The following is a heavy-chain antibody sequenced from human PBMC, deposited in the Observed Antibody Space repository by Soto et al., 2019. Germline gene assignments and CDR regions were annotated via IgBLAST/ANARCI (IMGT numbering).Heavy chain of an antibody. J-gene: IGHJ4*02. D-gene: IGHD6-19*01. CDR2: ISVYNGNT. CDR3: ARAWGGWVQGGGDS. Sequence: QVQLVQSGGEVKKPGASVKVSCKTSGYTFNSYGMSWVRQAPGQGLEWMGWISVYNGNTIYAEKFQGKVPLTPAPPTGPAYRELRSLRYDDPAVYYCARAWGGWVQGGGDSWGQGTLVTVSS. V-gene: IGHV1-18*01. CDR1: GYTFNSYG.